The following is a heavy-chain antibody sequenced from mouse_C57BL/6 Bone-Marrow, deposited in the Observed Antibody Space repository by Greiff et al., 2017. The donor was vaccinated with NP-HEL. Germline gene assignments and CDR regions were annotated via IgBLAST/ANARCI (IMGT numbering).Heavy chain of an antibody. CDR3: ARRMVVAIDWYFDV. Sequence: QVQLKQSGPELVKPGASVKISCKASGYTFTDYYINWVKQRPGQGLEWIGWIFPGSGSTYYNEKFKGKGTLTVDKSSSTAYMLLSSLTSEDSAVYFCARRMVVAIDWYFDVWGTGTTVTVSS. CDR2: IFPGSGST. CDR1: GYTFTDYY. D-gene: IGHD1-1*01. J-gene: IGHJ1*03. V-gene: IGHV1-75*01.